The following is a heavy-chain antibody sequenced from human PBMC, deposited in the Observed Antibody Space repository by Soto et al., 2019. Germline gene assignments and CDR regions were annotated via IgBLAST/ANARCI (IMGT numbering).Heavy chain of an antibody. Sequence: PGGSLRLSCAGSGFTFSNHWMNWVRQAPGKWLEWVANIKADGSEKYYVDSVKGRFTISRDNAKNSLYLQMNSLRAEYTAVYYCARARGVDSWGQGXLVTVYS. CDR3: ARARGVDS. CDR2: IKADGSEK. D-gene: IGHD3-16*01. V-gene: IGHV3-7*03. CDR1: GFTFSNHW. J-gene: IGHJ5*01.